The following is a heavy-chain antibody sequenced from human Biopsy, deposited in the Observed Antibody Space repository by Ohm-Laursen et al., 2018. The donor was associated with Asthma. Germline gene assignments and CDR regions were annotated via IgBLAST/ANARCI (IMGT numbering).Heavy chain of an antibody. J-gene: IGHJ4*02. CDR2: ISYDGNHK. CDR1: GFSFDDCA. D-gene: IGHD5-12*01. CDR3: AKRRGYSGHDNDY. V-gene: IGHV3-30*18. Sequence: RSLRLSCTASGFSFDDCAVHWVRQAPGKGLEWVAVISYDGNHKFYEDSVKGRFTISRDNSKNTLYLQMNSLRTEDTAVYYCAKRRGYSGHDNDYWGQGTLVIVSS.